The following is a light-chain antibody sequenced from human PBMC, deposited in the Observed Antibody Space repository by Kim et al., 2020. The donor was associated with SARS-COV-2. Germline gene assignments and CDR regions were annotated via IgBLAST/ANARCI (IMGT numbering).Light chain of an antibody. CDR3: QKYNSAPRT. J-gene: IGKJ1*01. V-gene: IGKV1-27*01. CDR1: QSISSY. CDR2: GAS. Sequence: DIQMTQSPSSLSASVGDRVTITCRASQSISSYLAWFQQRPEKVPKLLIYGASTLQSGVPSRFSGSGSGTEFTLIISSLQPEDVATYYCQKYNSAPRTFGQGTKVEIK.